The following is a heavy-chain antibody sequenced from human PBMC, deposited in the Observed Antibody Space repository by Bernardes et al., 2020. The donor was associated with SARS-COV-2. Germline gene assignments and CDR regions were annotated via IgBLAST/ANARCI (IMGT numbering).Heavy chain of an antibody. D-gene: IGHD4-17*01. J-gene: IGHJ6*02. V-gene: IGHV2-70*01. CDR2: IDLDDDK. CDR3: ARMTTVVTLEAYYYYGMDV. CDR1: GFSLSTSGMC. Sequence: SGPTLVKPTQTLTLTCTFSGFSLSTSGMCVSWIRQPPGKALEWLALIDLDDDKYYSTSLKTRLTISKDTSKNQVVLTMTNMDPVDTATYYCARMTTVVTLEAYYYYGMDVWGQGTTVTVSS.